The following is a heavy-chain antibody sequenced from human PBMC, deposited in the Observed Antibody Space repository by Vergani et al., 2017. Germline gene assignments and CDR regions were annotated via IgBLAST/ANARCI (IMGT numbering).Heavy chain of an antibody. CDR1: GFTFSSYA. D-gene: IGHD1-1*01. Sequence: QVQLVESGGGVVQPGRSLRLSCAASGFTFSSYAMHWVRQAPGKGLEWVAVISYDGSNKYYADSVKGRFTISRDNSKNTLYLQMNSLRAEDTAVYYCARGGEVQLGRAYYMDVWGKGP. J-gene: IGHJ6*03. CDR2: ISYDGSNK. V-gene: IGHV3-30-3*01. CDR3: ARGGEVQLGRAYYMDV.